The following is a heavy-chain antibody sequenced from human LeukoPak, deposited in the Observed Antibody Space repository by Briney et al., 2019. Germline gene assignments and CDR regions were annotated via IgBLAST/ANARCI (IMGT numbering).Heavy chain of an antibody. CDR3: ARSVFQGAFDI. D-gene: IGHD5/OR15-5a*01. Sequence: GGSLRLSCAASGFTFSSYSMNWVRQAPGKGLEWVSYISSSSSTIRYADSVKGRFTISRDNAKDSLYLQMNSPRAEDTAVYFCARSVFQGAFDIWGQGTLVTVSS. V-gene: IGHV3-48*01. CDR2: ISSSSSTI. J-gene: IGHJ3*02. CDR1: GFTFSSYS.